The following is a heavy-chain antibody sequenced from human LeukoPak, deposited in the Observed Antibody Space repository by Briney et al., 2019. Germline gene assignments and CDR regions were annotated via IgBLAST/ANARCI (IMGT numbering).Heavy chain of an antibody. CDR2: ISAYNGNT. D-gene: IGHD6-13*01. Sequence: ASVKVSCKASGYTFTSYGISWVRQAPGQGLEWMGWISAYNGNTNYAQKLQGRVTMTTDTSTSTAYMELRSLRSDDTAVYYCARESGQHNRGDSAFDIWGQGTMVTVSS. V-gene: IGHV1-18*01. CDR1: GYTFTSYG. CDR3: ARESGQHNRGDSAFDI. J-gene: IGHJ3*02.